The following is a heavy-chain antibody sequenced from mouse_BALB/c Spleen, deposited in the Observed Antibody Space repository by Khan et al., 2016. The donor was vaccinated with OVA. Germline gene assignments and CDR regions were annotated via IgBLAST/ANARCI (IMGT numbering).Heavy chain of an antibody. CDR2: ISRGGTYT. D-gene: IGHD2-1*01. CDR1: AFTFSSYT. J-gene: IGHJ1*01. V-gene: IGHV5-6-4*01. CDR3: TRDGNYAHWYFDV. Sequence: VELVESGGGLVKPGGSLKLSCAASAFTFSSYTMSWVRQTPEKRLDWVATISRGGTYTYYPDSVKGRFTISRDNAKNTLYLQMSRLKSEDTAMYYCTRDGNYAHWYFDVWGAGTTVTVSS.